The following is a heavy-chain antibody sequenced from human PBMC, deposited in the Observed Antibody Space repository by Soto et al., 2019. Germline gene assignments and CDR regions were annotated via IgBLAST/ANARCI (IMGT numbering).Heavy chain of an antibody. CDR3: GRCSSTSWHLGSDY. CDR1: GFTFSSYA. Sequence: QVQLVESGGGVVQPGRSLRLSCAASGFTFSSYAMNWVRQAPGKGLEWVALISYDGSNKYYADSVKGRFTISRDSSKNTLYLQMNSLRDADTAFYYCGRCSSTSWHLGSDYWGQGTLVTVSS. D-gene: IGHD2-2*01. V-gene: IGHV3-30-3*01. J-gene: IGHJ4*02. CDR2: ISYDGSNK.